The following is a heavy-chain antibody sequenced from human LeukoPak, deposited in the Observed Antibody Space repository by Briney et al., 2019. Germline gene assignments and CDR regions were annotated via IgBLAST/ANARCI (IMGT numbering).Heavy chain of an antibody. Sequence: YWSWIRQPPGKGLEWMGIIYPGDSDTRYSPSFQGQVTISADKSISTAYLQWSSLKASDTAMYYCARLDYYDSSGYDNWFDPWGQGTLVTVSS. V-gene: IGHV5-51*01. CDR1: YW. CDR3: ARLDYYDSSGYDNWFDP. D-gene: IGHD3-22*01. CDR2: IYPGDSDT. J-gene: IGHJ5*02.